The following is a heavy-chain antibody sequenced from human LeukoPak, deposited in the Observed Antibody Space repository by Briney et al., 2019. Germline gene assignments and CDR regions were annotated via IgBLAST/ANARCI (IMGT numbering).Heavy chain of an antibody. CDR1: GYTFTDYY. J-gene: IGHJ4*02. CDR3: ARAYTSPNGPY. V-gene: IGHV1-2*02. CDR2: INPNSGGT. D-gene: IGHD3-16*01. Sequence: ASVRVSCKASGYTFTDYYLHWVRQAPGHGLEWMGCINPNSGGTNYTQKFQGRVTMTRDTSITTAYMELNRLRSDDTAVYYCARAYTSPNGPYWGQGILVTVSS.